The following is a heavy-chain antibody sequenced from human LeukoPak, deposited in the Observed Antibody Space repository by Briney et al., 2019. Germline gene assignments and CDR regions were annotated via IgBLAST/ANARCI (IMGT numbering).Heavy chain of an antibody. D-gene: IGHD1-26*01. J-gene: IGHJ4*02. V-gene: IGHV3-9*01. CDR2: ISWNSGTI. CDR3: AKDIYSGSFSGLDY. Sequence: PGGSLRLSCAASGFTFDDYAMHWVRQAPGQGLEWVSGISWNSGTIGYADSVKGRFTISRDNAKNSLYLQVNSLRAEDTALYYCAKDIYSGSFSGLDYWGQGILVTVSS. CDR1: GFTFDDYA.